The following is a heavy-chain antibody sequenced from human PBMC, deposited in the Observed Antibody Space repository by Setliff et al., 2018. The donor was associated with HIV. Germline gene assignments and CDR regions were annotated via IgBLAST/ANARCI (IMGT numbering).Heavy chain of an antibody. CDR3: APIDPFPHDYSNSSFDY. D-gene: IGHD4-4*01. CDR1: GGSIRSSTYY. Sequence: KPSETLSLTCTVSGGSIRSSTYYWGWIRQAPGKGLECVSYISSSGSTIYYADSVKGRFTISRDNAKNSLYLQMNSLRSEDTAVYYCAPIDPFPHDYSNSSFDYWGQGTLVTVSS. V-gene: IGHV3-11*01. J-gene: IGHJ4*02. CDR2: ISSSGSTI.